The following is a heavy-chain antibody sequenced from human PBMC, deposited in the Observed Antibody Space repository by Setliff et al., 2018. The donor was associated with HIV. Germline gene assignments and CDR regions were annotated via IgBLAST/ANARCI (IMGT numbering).Heavy chain of an antibody. CDR3: ARIVRWELVATSTFFYYYMDV. J-gene: IGHJ6*03. Sequence: SETLSLTCTVSGGSISSYYWSWIRQPPGKGLEWIGYVYTSGSTNYNPSLRSRVTISVDTSKNHFSLKLSSVTAAGTAVYYCARIVRWELVATSTFFYYYMDVWGKGTTVTVSS. CDR1: GGSISSYY. CDR2: VYTSGST. D-gene: IGHD1-26*01. V-gene: IGHV4-4*08.